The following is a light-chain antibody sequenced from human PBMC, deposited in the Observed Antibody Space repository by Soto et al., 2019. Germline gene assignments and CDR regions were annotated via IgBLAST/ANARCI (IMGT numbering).Light chain of an antibody. J-gene: IGLJ1*01. V-gene: IGLV1-40*01. Sequence: QSVLTQPPSVSGAPGQRVTISCTGSSSNIGAGYDVHWYQQLPGPAPKLLVFGNSNRPRGGPDPFSGSKSGTSASLAITGLQAEDEADYYCQSYDSSLSGSNVFGTGTKLTVL. CDR2: GNS. CDR3: QSYDSSLSGSNV. CDR1: SSNIGAGYD.